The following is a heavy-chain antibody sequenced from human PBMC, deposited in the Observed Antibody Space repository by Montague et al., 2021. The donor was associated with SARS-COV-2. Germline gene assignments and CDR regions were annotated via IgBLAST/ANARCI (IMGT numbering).Heavy chain of an antibody. Sequence: SETLSLTCAVYGASFSGYYWSWIRQPPGKGLEWIGEITHSGNTNYNTSLKSPVTISADTPKNQFSLRLSSVTAADTAVYYCARIRRNSVFGGCFDTWGQGTLVTVSS. CDR2: ITHSGNT. CDR1: GASFSGYY. CDR3: ARIRRNSVFGGCFDT. J-gene: IGHJ3*02. V-gene: IGHV4-34*01. D-gene: IGHD3-3*01.